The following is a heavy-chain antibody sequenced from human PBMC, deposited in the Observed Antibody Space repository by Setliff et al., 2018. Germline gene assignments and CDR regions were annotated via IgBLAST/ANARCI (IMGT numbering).Heavy chain of an antibody. CDR3: ALVRNTQNGFFDY. J-gene: IGHJ4*02. D-gene: IGHD1-1*01. Sequence: PSETLSLTCGVSFSGSYWSWIRQPPGEGLEWIGTIYHTGSTYYNPSLKSRVTISVDTSKNQFSLRLTSVTAADTAIYYCALVRNTQNGFFDYWSQGTLVTVSS. CDR1: FSGSY. CDR2: IYHTGST. V-gene: IGHV4-38-2*01.